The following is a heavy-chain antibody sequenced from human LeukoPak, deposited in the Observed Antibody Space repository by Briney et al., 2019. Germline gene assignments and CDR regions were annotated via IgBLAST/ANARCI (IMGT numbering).Heavy chain of an antibody. V-gene: IGHV3-23*01. CDR1: GFTFSTYA. Sequence: PGGSLRLSCAASGFTFSTYAMSWVRQAPGKGLEWVSAIMSSGGSTLYADSVRGRFTISRDNSNYTLYLQMNSLRAEDTAIYYCAKGNSWVDNWGQGTLVTVSS. J-gene: IGHJ5*02. CDR2: IMSSGGST. D-gene: IGHD5-24*01. CDR3: AKGNSWVDN.